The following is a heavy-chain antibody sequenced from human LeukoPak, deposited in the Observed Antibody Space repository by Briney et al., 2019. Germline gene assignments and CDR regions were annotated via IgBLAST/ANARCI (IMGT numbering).Heavy chain of an antibody. CDR2: IYYSGST. V-gene: IGHV4-39*01. CDR1: GGSISSSSYY. CDR3: ASTSSEPLYYFDY. D-gene: IGHD6-19*01. Sequence: SETLSLTCTVSGGSISSSSYYWGWIRQPPGKGLEWIGSIYYSGSTYYNPSLKSRVTMSVDTSKNQFSLKLSSVTAADTAVYYCASTSSEPLYYFDYWGQGTLVTVSS. J-gene: IGHJ4*02.